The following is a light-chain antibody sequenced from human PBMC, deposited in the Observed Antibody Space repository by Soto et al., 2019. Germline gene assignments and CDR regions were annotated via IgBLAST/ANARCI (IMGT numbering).Light chain of an antibody. CDR2: EVN. V-gene: IGLV2-23*02. Sequence: QSALTQPASVSGSPGQSITISCTGTSNGVGGYNLVSWFQQHPGKAPKLMISEVNTRPSGVSNRFSGSKSANTASLTISGLQAEDEADYYCCSHVGGSSPQWVFGGGTKVTVL. CDR1: SNGVGGYNL. J-gene: IGLJ3*02. CDR3: CSHVGGSSPQWV.